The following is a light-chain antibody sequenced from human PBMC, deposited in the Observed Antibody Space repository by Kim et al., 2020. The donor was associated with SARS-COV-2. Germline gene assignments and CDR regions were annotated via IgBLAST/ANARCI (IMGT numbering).Light chain of an antibody. J-gene: IGKJ1*01. V-gene: IGKV1-27*01. CDR1: QAINTS. CDR3: QKYDGAPWT. Sequence: ASVGDRVTITCRASQAINTSLAWYQQRPGKAPNLLIYAASALQSGVPSRFSGSGSGTEFTLTISSLQPEDVATYYCQKYDGAPWTFGPGTKVDIK. CDR2: AAS.